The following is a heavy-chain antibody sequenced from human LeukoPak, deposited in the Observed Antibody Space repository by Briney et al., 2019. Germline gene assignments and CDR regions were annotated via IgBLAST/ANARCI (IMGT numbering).Heavy chain of an antibody. CDR2: INLNSGGK. CDR3: AISSGYYGSGSFYGCPFVY. CDR1: GYTFTGYY. D-gene: IGHD3-10*01. Sequence: ASVKVSCKASGYTFTGYYMHWVRQAPGQGLEWMGWINLNSGGKKYAQKFQGWVTMTRDTSISTAYMELSRLRSDHTAVDYCAISSGYYGSGSFYGCPFVYWGQGTLVTVSS. J-gene: IGHJ4*02. V-gene: IGHV1-2*04.